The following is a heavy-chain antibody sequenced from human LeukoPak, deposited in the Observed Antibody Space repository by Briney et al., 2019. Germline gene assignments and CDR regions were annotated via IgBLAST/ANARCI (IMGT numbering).Heavy chain of an antibody. J-gene: IGHJ4*02. D-gene: IGHD5-18*01. CDR1: GFTFSSYA. Sequence: GGSLRLSCAASGFTFSSYAMSWVRQALGKGLEWVSAISGSGGSTYYADSVKGRFTISRDNSKNTLYLQMNSLRAEDTAVYYCAKDSIQLWYTPLWRYWGQGTLVTVSS. CDR2: ISGSGGST. V-gene: IGHV3-23*01. CDR3: AKDSIQLWYTPLWRY.